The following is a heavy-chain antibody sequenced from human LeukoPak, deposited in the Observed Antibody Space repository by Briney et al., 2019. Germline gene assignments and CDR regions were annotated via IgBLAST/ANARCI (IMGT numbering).Heavy chain of an antibody. D-gene: IGHD2-21*01. J-gene: IGHJ4*02. V-gene: IGHV3-13*04. CDR2: IGTAGDT. CDR3: ARGPSYSREIDY. Sequence: GGSLRLSCAASGLTFNTYDMHWVRQATGKGLEWVSTIGTAGDTYYPGSVEGGFTISRENAKNSLYLQMNGLRAGDTAVYYCARGPSYSREIDYWGQGTLVTVSS. CDR1: GLTFNTYD.